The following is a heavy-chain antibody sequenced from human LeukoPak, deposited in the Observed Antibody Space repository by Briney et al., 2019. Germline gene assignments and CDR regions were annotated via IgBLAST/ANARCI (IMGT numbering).Heavy chain of an antibody. CDR1: GGSISSYY. Sequence: SETLSLTCTVSGGSISSYYWSWIRQPPGKGLEWIGYIYYSGSTNYNPSLKSRISISVDTSKNQFSLKLSSVTAADTAVYYCAVFTRSGPCDYWGQGTLVTVSS. CDR2: IYYSGST. V-gene: IGHV4-59*12. J-gene: IGHJ4*02. D-gene: IGHD6-19*01. CDR3: AVFTRSGPCDY.